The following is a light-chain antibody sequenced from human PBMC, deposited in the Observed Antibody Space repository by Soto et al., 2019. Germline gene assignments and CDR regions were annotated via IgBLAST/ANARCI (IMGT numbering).Light chain of an antibody. CDR1: QDIKNY. CDR2: EAS. J-gene: IGKJ4*01. CDR3: QQCDDFIT. V-gene: IGKV1-33*01. Sequence: DIQMTQSPSSLSASVGDRVTITCQASQDIKNYLNWYQQKPGKAPKLLIYEASNLETGVPSRFSGSGSGRSFTLSSSSLQREDIATYYCQQCDDFITFGGGTKVEIK.